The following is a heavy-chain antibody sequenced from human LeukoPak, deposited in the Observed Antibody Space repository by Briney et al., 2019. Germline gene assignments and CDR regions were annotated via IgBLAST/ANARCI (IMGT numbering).Heavy chain of an antibody. Sequence: GGSLRLSCAASGFTFSSYDMNWVRQAPGEGLEWVSYITTSGSATYHADSVKGRFTISRDNAKNSLYLQMNSLRAEDTAVYYCARDRVDTAAFDPWGQGTLVTVSS. J-gene: IGHJ5*02. CDR3: ARDRVDTAAFDP. V-gene: IGHV3-48*03. CDR2: ITTSGSAT. D-gene: IGHD5-18*01. CDR1: GFTFSSYD.